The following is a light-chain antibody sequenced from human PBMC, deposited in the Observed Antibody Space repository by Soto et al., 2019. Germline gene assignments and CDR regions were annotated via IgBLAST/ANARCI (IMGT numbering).Light chain of an antibody. V-gene: IGKV1-5*03. Sequence: DIQMTQSPSTLSASVGDRVTITCRASQSISSWLDWYQQKPGKAPELLIYKACSLESGVPSRFSGSGSGTEFALTISSRQPDDFATYYCQQYNSYPITLGPGTKVDI. CDR1: QSISSW. J-gene: IGKJ3*01. CDR2: KAC. CDR3: QQYNSYPIT.